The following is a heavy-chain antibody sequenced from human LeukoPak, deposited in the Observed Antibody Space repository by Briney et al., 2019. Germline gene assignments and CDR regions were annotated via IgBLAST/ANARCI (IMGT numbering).Heavy chain of an antibody. CDR3: AKVIKADGYYDRAQRAFDI. D-gene: IGHD3-22*01. CDR2: VSGSGGST. Sequence: PGGSLRLSCAASGFTFSSYAMTWVRQAPGKGLQWVSAVSGSGGSTYYADSVKGRFTISRDNSKNTLYLQMNSLRAEDTAVYYCAKVIKADGYYDRAQRAFDIWGQGTMVTVSS. V-gene: IGHV3-23*01. CDR1: GFTFSSYA. J-gene: IGHJ3*02.